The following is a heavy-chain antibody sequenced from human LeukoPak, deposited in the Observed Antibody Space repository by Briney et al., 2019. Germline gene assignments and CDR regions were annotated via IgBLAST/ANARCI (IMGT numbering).Heavy chain of an antibody. J-gene: IGHJ4*02. CDR3: AKPSIAVAGTLYFDF. V-gene: IGHV3-30*02. Sequence: GGSLRLSCTASGFTFSSYGMHWVRQAPGKGLDWVAFVRYDGSNKYYADSVKGRFTISRDNSKNTLYLQMNSLRAEDTAVYYCAKPSIAVAGTLYFDFWGQGTLVTVSS. D-gene: IGHD6-19*01. CDR1: GFTFSSYG. CDR2: VRYDGSNK.